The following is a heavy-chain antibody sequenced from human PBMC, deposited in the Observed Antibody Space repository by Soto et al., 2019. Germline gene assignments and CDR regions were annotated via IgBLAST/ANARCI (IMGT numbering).Heavy chain of an antibody. Sequence: GSPRLSRAASGFTFSSYGMHWGRQAPGKGLEWVAVIWYDGSNKYYADSMKGRFTISRDNSKNTLYLQMNSLRAEDTAVYYCARDAAVAVHDAFDIWGQGTMVTVSS. V-gene: IGHV3-33*01. J-gene: IGHJ3*02. CDR1: GFTFSSYG. CDR3: ARDAAVAVHDAFDI. D-gene: IGHD6-19*01. CDR2: IWYDGSNK.